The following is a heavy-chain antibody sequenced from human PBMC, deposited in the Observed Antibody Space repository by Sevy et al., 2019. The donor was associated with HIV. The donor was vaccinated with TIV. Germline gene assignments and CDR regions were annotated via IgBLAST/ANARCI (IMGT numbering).Heavy chain of an antibody. Sequence: ASVKVSCKASGYSFSAYFLHWVRQAPGQGLEWMRRISPNSGGTVYAQKFRGRVTMTRDTSSTTAYMELTRLKSDDTALYYCARASGPTVGAYFDSWGQGALVTVSS. V-gene: IGHV1-2*06. CDR2: ISPNSGGT. D-gene: IGHD3-10*01. CDR3: ARASGPTVGAYFDS. CDR1: GYSFSAYF. J-gene: IGHJ4*02.